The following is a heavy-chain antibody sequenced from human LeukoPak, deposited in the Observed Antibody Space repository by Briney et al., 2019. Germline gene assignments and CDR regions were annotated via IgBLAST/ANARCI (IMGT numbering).Heavy chain of an antibody. CDR3: AKDGGE. J-gene: IGHJ4*02. V-gene: IGHV3-30*18. CDR1: GFTFSSYG. CDR2: ISYDGSNK. Sequence: PGGSLRLSCAASGFTFSSYGMHWVRRAPGKGLEWVAVISYDGSNKYYADSVKGRFTISRDNSKNTLYLQMNSLRAEDTAVYYCAKDGGEWGQGTLVTVSS. D-gene: IGHD2-21*01.